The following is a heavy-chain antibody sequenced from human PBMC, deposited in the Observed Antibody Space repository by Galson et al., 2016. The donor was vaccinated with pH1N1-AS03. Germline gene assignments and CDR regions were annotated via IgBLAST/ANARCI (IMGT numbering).Heavy chain of an antibody. CDR2: IYNDDTT. CDR3: ARWSRGGNFASLDP. D-gene: IGHD4-23*01. J-gene: IGHJ5*02. Sequence: SLRLSCAASGFTVSNSYLSWVRQAPGKGLEWVSIIYNDDTTYYADSLKGRFTISRDNSKNTLYLQMNSLRAEDTAVYYCARWSRGGNFASLDPWGQGTPVTVSS. CDR1: GFTVSNSY. V-gene: IGHV3-53*01.